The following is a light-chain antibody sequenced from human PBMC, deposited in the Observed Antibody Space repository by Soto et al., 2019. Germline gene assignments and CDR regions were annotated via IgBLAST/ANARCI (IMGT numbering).Light chain of an antibody. CDR2: GAS. V-gene: IGKV3-15*01. CDR3: QQYNNWPPERT. CDR1: QSVGSN. J-gene: IGKJ1*01. Sequence: EIVMTQTPATLSVSQGESATLSCMASQSVGSNLAWYQQKTVQAPRLLIYGASTRATGSPAGFRGSGSGTEFTLTIGSLRSEDFAIYFCQQYNNWPPERTFGQGTKVEIK.